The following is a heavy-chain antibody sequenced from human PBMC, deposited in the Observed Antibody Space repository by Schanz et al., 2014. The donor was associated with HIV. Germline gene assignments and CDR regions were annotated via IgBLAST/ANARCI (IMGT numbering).Heavy chain of an antibody. V-gene: IGHV3-21*06. D-gene: IGHD4-17*01. J-gene: IGHJ4*02. CDR2: ISYTGTYM. CDR1: GFTFSSYS. CDR3: ARDLHDYGDARTDY. Sequence: EVQLVESGGGLVKPGGSLRLSCAASGFTFSSYSMNWVRQAPGKGLEWVSSISYTGTYMYYADSVKGRFTISRDNAKNPLHLQMSRLGAEDTAVYYCARDLHDYGDARTDYWGQGILVTVSS.